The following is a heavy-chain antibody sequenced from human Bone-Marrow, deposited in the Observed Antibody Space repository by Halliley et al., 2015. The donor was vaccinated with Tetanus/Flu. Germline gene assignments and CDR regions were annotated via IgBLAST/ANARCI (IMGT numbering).Heavy chain of an antibody. CDR3: ARQWLAFDY. J-gene: IGHJ4*02. CDR2: IYYPGNT. V-gene: IGHV4-61*07. Sequence: PPGKGLEWFGYIYYPGNTNYNVSLKSRVTMSLDTSKNQFPLNLSSVPAADTAVYYCARQWLAFDYWGQGHLVTVSS. D-gene: IGHD6-19*01.